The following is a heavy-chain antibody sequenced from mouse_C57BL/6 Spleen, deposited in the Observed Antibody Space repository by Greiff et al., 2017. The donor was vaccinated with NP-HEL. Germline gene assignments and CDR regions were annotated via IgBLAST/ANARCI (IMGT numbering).Heavy chain of an antibody. V-gene: IGHV7-3*01. J-gene: IGHJ4*01. CDR3: ARYGYDGYLYYAMDY. D-gene: IGHD2-3*01. CDR2: IRNKANGYTT. Sequence: EVKLQESGGGLVQPGGSLSLSCAASGFTFTDYYMSWVRQPPGKALEWLGFIRNKANGYTTEYSASVKGRFTISRDNSQSILYLQMNALRAEDSATYYCARYGYDGYLYYAMDYWGQGTSVTVSS. CDR1: GFTFTDYY.